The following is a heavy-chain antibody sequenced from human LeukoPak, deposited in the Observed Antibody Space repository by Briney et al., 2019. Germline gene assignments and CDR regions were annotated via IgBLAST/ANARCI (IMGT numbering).Heavy chain of an antibody. D-gene: IGHD6-19*01. J-gene: IGHJ4*02. CDR2: ISGSGGST. CDR1: GFTFSSYA. CDR3: ARGNSGWSLSPHFGYYFDY. Sequence: GGSLRLSCAASGFTFSSYAMSWVRQAPGKGLEWVSAISGSGGSTYYADSVKGRFTISRDNAKDSLYLQMNSLRAEDTALYYCARGNSGWSLSPHFGYYFDYWGQGTLVTVSS. V-gene: IGHV3-23*01.